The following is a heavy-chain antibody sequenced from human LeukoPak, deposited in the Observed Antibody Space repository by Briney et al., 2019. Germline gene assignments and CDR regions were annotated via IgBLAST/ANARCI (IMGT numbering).Heavy chain of an antibody. Sequence: GRSLRLSCAASGFTFSIYAMHWVRQAPGKGLEWVAVISNDGRNKYFADSVKGRFTISRDDSKSTLYLQMNSLRAEDTAVYYCAKGGVATVDYLGHWGQGTLVTVSS. J-gene: IGHJ4*02. CDR3: AKGGVATVDYLGH. CDR2: ISNDGRNK. D-gene: IGHD5-12*01. CDR1: GFTFSIYA. V-gene: IGHV3-30*18.